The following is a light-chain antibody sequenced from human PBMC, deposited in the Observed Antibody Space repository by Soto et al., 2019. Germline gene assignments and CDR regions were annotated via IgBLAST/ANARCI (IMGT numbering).Light chain of an antibody. Sequence: EIVMTQSPLSLPVTPGEPASISCRSNQSLLHSNGFNYLDWYLQKPGQSPKLLIYMGSNRASGVPDRYSGSGSGTDFTMRISRVEAEDVGIYYCMQAVQTPWTFGQGTKVEFK. CDR1: QSLLHSNGFNY. J-gene: IGKJ1*01. V-gene: IGKV2-28*01. CDR3: MQAVQTPWT. CDR2: MGS.